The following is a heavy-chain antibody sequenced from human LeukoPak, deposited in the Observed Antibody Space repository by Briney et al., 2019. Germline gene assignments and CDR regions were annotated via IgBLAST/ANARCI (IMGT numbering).Heavy chain of an antibody. Sequence: SETLSLTCTVSGGSISSSGYYWSWIRQPPGKGLEWIGYIYYSGSTNYNPSLKSRVTISVDTSKNQFSLKLSSVTAADTAVYYCARRGAGSGYDFDYWGQGTLVTVSS. CDR2: IYYSGST. V-gene: IGHV4-61*08. CDR3: ARRGAGSGYDFDY. D-gene: IGHD3-22*01. J-gene: IGHJ4*02. CDR1: GGSISSSGYY.